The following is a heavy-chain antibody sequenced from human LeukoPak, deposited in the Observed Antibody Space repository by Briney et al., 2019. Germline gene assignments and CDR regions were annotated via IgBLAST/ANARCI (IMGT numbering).Heavy chain of an antibody. J-gene: IGHJ4*02. CDR1: GFTVGSNC. V-gene: IGHV3-53*01. Sequence: GGSLRLSCATSGFTVGSNCMSWVRQAPGKGLEWVSVIYSGGSTYYADSVKGRFTISRDNSKNTLYLQMNSLRAEDTAVYYCARDFNGDYVDYQGQGTLVTVSS. CDR3: ARDFNGDYVDY. D-gene: IGHD4-17*01. CDR2: IYSGGST.